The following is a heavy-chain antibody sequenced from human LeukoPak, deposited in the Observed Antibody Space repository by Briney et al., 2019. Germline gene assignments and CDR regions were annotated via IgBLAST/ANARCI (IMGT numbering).Heavy chain of an antibody. CDR1: GGTFSSYA. CDR2: IIPIFGTA. CDR3: ARGIRMVRGVTLVYWFDP. V-gene: IGHV1-69*13. J-gene: IGHJ5*02. Sequence: GASVKVSCKASGGTFSSYAISWVRQAPGQGLEWMGGIIPIFGTANYAQKFQGRVTITADESTSTAYMELSSLRSEDTAVYYCARGIRMVRGVTLVYWFDPWGQGTLVTVSS. D-gene: IGHD3-10*01.